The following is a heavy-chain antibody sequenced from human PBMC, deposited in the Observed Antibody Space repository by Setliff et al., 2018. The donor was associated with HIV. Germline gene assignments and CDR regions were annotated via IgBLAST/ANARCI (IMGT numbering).Heavy chain of an antibody. D-gene: IGHD3-22*01. CDR2: IYASGST. J-gene: IGHJ4*02. CDR3: ARCGPDYYDYPYFDS. CDR1: NGSINSGSYY. Sequence: SETLSLTCTVSNGSINSGSYYWSWIRQPAGKGLEWIGHIYASGSTNYSPSLKSRVTMSVDTSKNQCSLKLNSLIAADTAGYFCARCGPDYYDYPYFDSWGQGTLVTVSS. V-gene: IGHV4-61*09.